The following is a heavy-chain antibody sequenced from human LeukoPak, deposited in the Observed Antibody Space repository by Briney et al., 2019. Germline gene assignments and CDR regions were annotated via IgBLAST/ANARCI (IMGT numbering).Heavy chain of an antibody. J-gene: IGHJ3*02. V-gene: IGHV1-8*01. CDR3: ARAVIRTPGAFDI. D-gene: IGHD3-10*01. CDR1: GHIFTNYD. Sequence: ASVKVSCKASGHIFTNYDINWVRQATGQGLEWMGWMNPNSGNTGYAQKFQGRVTMTRNTSISTAYMELSSLRSEDTAVYYCARAVIRTPGAFDIWGQGTMVTVSS. CDR2: MNPNSGNT.